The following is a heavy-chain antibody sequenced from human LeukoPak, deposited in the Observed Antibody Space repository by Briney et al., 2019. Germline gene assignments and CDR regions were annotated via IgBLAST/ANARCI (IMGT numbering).Heavy chain of an antibody. D-gene: IGHD5-12*01. J-gene: IGHJ4*02. Sequence: SETLSLTCTVSGYSISSGHYWGWIRQPPGKGLEWIGSIYHSGSTYYNPSLKSRVTISVDTSKNQFSLKLSSVTAAGTAVYYCARDATMMGNYFNYWGQGTLVTVSS. CDR2: IYHSGST. V-gene: IGHV4-38-2*02. CDR3: ARDATMMGNYFNY. CDR1: GYSISSGHY.